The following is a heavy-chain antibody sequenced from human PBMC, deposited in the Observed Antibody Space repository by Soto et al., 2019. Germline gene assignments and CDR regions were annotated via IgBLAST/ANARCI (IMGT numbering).Heavy chain of an antibody. CDR1: GYTFTSYD. J-gene: IGHJ6*02. CDR2: MNPNSGNT. CDR3: ARDRGVVIPAVTYGMDV. D-gene: IGHD2-2*01. Sequence: ASVKVSCKASGYTFTSYDINWVRQATGQGLEWMGWMNPNSGNTGYAQKFQGRVTMTRNTSISTAYMELSSLRSEDTAVYYCARDRGVVIPAVTYGMDVWGQGTTVTVSS. V-gene: IGHV1-8*01.